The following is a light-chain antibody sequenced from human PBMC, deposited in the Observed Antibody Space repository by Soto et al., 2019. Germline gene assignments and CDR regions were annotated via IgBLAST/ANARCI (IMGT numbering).Light chain of an antibody. J-gene: IGKJ1*01. V-gene: IGKV2-28*01. CDR2: LGS. CDR1: QSLLHSNRYNA. CDR3: MQALQTPWT. Sequence: DIVMTQSPLTLPVTPGEPASISCRSSQSLLHSNRYNALDWYLQKPGQSPQLLIYLGSNRASGVPGRCSGSGSGTDFTLTISRVEPEDVGVYYCMQALQTPWTFGQGTKVESK.